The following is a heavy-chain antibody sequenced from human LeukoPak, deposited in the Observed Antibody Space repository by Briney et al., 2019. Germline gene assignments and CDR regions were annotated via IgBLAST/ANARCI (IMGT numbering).Heavy chain of an antibody. Sequence: GGSLRLSCAASGFTFSSYWMHWVRQAPGKGLVWVSRINSDGSSTNYADSVKGRFTISRDNAKNTLHLQMNSLRAEDTAVYHCARGARGSGTASDYWGQGTLVTVSS. CDR2: INSDGSST. CDR3: ARGARGSGTASDY. D-gene: IGHD3-10*01. J-gene: IGHJ4*02. V-gene: IGHV3-74*01. CDR1: GFTFSSYW.